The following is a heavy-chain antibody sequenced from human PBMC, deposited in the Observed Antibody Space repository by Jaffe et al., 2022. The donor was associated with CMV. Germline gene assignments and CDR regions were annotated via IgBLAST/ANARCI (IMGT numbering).Heavy chain of an antibody. CDR1: GDNVSSNNAA. Sequence: QVQLQQSGPGQVQSSQTLSLTCAISGDNVSSNNAAWNWFRQSPSRGLEWLGKTYYRSNWYSDYAVSVKSRMSIRPNTSKNQFSLQLNSVTPDDTAVYYCARGHGVTGTWFDSWGQGTRVTVSS. D-gene: IGHD3-10*01. CDR2: TYYRSNWYS. V-gene: IGHV6-1*01. CDR3: ARGHGVTGTWFDS. J-gene: IGHJ5*01.